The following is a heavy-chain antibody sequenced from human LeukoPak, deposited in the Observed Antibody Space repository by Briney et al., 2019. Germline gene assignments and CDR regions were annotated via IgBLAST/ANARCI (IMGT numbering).Heavy chain of an antibody. CDR3: ARHGGKDAWYNWNDAMGYFDY. CDR2: IYYSGST. D-gene: IGHD1-1*01. Sequence: KTSETLSLTCTVSGGSISSSSYYWGWIRQPPGKGLEWIGSIYYSGSTYYNPSLKSRVTISVDTSKNQFSLKLSSVTAADTAVYYCARHGGKDAWYNWNDAMGYFDYWGQGTLVTVSS. CDR1: GGSISSSSYY. J-gene: IGHJ4*02. V-gene: IGHV4-39*01.